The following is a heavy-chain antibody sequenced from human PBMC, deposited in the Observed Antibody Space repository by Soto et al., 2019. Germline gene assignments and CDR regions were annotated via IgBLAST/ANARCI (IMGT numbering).Heavy chain of an antibody. CDR1: GGSISSSSYY. Sequence: ASETLSLTCTVSGGSISSSSYYWGWIRQPPGKGLEWIGSIYYSGSTYYNPSLKSRVTISVDTSKNQFSLKLSSVTAADTAVYYCARHPPQYSRAVVWFDPWGQGTLVTVSS. V-gene: IGHV4-39*01. D-gene: IGHD6-13*01. CDR3: ARHPPQYSRAVVWFDP. CDR2: IYYSGST. J-gene: IGHJ5*02.